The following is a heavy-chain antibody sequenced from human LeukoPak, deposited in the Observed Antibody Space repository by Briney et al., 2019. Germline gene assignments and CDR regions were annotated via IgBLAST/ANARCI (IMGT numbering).Heavy chain of an antibody. CDR3: ARPRVVGAHDAFDI. Sequence: GESLKISCAASGFTFSDYYMNWIRQAPGKGLEWISYISSTSTYTNYADSVKGRFTISRDNAKNSLYLQMNSLRAEDTAVYYCARPRVVGAHDAFDIWGQGTMVTVSS. CDR2: ISSTSTYT. J-gene: IGHJ3*02. V-gene: IGHV3-11*06. CDR1: GFTFSDYY. D-gene: IGHD1-26*01.